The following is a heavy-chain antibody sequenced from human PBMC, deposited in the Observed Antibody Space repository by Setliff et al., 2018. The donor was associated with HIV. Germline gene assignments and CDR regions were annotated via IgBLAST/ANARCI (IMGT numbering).Heavy chain of an antibody. CDR1: GGSFSTYY. Sequence: PSETLSLTCAVYGGSFSTYYWGWIRQPPGKGLEWIGSIYYSGSTYYNPSLKSRVTISVDTSKNQFSLKLSSVTAADTAVYYCARGFDPWGQGTLVTVSS. CDR2: IYYSGST. V-gene: IGHV4-39*07. CDR3: ARGFDP. J-gene: IGHJ5*02.